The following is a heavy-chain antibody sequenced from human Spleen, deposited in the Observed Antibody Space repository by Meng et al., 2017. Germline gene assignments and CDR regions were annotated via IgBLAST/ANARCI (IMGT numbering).Heavy chain of an antibody. Sequence: QAQLVQSGAQVKKPGTAVKVSCKASGGSFSSYTISWVRQAPGQGLEWMGRIIPILGIANYAQKFQGRVTITSDKSTSTAYTELSSLRSEDTAVYYCARTGVTTIDYWGQGTLVTVSS. CDR1: GGSFSSYT. CDR3: ARTGVTTIDY. CDR2: IIPILGIA. D-gene: IGHD4-17*01. V-gene: IGHV1-69*02. J-gene: IGHJ4*02.